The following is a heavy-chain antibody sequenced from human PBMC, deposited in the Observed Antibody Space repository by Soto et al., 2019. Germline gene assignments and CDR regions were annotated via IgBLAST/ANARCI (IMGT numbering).Heavy chain of an antibody. CDR2: ISGSGGST. Sequence: PGGSLRLSCAASGFTFSSYAMSWVRQAPGKGLEWVSAISGSGGSTYYADSVKGRFTISRDNSKNTLYLQMNSLRAEDTAVYYCAKDPSLRYFDWLSPPDDYWGQGTLVTVSS. CDR1: GFTFSSYA. CDR3: AKDPSLRYFDWLSPPDDY. J-gene: IGHJ4*02. V-gene: IGHV3-23*01. D-gene: IGHD3-9*01.